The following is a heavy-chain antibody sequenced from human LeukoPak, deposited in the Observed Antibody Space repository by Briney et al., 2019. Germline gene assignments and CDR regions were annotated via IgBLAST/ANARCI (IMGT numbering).Heavy chain of an antibody. J-gene: IGHJ4*02. V-gene: IGHV3-48*04. CDR3: AKDLAAANSAPDY. CDR1: GFTFSSYS. CDR2: ISSSSSTI. Sequence: AGGSLRLSCAASGFTFSSYSMNWVRQAPGKGLEWVSYISSSSSTIYYADSVKGRFTISRDNAKNSLYLQMNSLRAEDTALYYCAKDLAAANSAPDYWGQGTLVTVSS. D-gene: IGHD6-13*01.